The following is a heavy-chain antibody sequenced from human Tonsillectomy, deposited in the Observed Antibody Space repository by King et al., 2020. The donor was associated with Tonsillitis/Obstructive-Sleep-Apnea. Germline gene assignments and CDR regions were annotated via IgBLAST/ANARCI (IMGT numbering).Heavy chain of an antibody. CDR1: GFTFRSYG. CDR2: IWYDGSNK. V-gene: IGHV3-33*01. Sequence: VQLVESGGGVVQPGRSLRLSCAASGFTFRSYGMHWVRQAPGKGLEWGAVIWYDGSNKYYADSVKGRFTISRDNSKNTLYLQMNSLRAEDTAVYYCARGMGDYVWGSYRTRGAFDIWGQGTMVTVSS. D-gene: IGHD3-16*02. CDR3: ARGMGDYVWGSYRTRGAFDI. J-gene: IGHJ3*02.